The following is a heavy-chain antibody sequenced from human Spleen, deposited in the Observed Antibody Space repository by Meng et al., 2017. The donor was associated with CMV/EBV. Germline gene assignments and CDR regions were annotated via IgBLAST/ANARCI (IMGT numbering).Heavy chain of an antibody. CDR1: GGSISSSSFY. CDR2: INHRGST. Sequence: SETLSLTCTVSGGSISSSSFYWGWIRQPPGKGLEWVGEINHRGSTNSSPSLKSRVTMSVDPSKRHFSLKLTSVTAADTAVYYCARGYYFDYWGQGTLVTVSS. D-gene: IGHD2-15*01. CDR3: ARGYYFDY. V-gene: IGHV4-39*02. J-gene: IGHJ4*02.